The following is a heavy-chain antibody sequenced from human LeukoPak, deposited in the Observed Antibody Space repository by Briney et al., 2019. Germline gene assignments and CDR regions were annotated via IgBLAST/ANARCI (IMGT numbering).Heavy chain of an antibody. CDR3: TRAFGENGSGGSSMDV. Sequence: GGSLRLSCTASGFTFGDYAMSWFRQAPGKGLEWVGFIRSKAYGGTTEYAASVKGRFTISRDDSKSIAYLQMNSLKTEDTAVYYCTRAFGENGSGGSSMDVWGQGTTVTVSS. CDR1: GFTFGDYA. V-gene: IGHV3-49*03. D-gene: IGHD2-15*01. J-gene: IGHJ6*02. CDR2: IRSKAYGGTT.